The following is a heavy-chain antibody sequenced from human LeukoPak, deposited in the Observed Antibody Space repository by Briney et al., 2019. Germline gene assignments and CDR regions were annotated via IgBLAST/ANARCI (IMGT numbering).Heavy chain of an antibody. CDR1: GFAFSSYE. D-gene: IGHD6-13*01. Sequence: GGSLRLSCTASGFAFSSYEMNWVRQAPGKGLEWVSYISSSGSTIYYADSVKGRFTISRDNAKNSLYLQMNSLRAEVTAVYYCASSYSSSWYEIYYYYGMDVWGQGTTVTVSS. CDR3: ASSYSSSWYEIYYYYGMDV. V-gene: IGHV3-48*03. CDR2: ISSSGSTI. J-gene: IGHJ6*02.